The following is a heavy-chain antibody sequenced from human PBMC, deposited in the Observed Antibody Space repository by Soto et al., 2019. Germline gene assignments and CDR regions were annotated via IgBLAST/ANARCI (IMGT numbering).Heavy chain of an antibody. V-gene: IGHV2-5*02. CDR3: ADSGAGVWGYGYGCFDY. D-gene: IGHD5-18*01. J-gene: IGHJ4*02. CDR2: IYWDDNK. Sequence: QITLKESGPTLVKPTQTLTLTCTFSGFSLSTTGVGVGWMRQPPGEALEGLALIYWDDNKRYSPSLKTRLTITKDVSKNQVVLTMTYMNPVDTATYYCADSGAGVWGYGYGCFDYWGQGTLVTVSS. CDR1: GFSLSTTGVG.